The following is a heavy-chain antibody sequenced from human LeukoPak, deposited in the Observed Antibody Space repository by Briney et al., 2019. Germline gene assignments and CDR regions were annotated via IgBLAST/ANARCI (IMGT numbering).Heavy chain of an antibody. V-gene: IGHV3-9*03. CDR3: ARDGTAPGLYFDL. Sequence: GGSLRLSCAASGFTFDDYAMHWVRQAPGQGLEWFSGISWNSGSIGYADSVKGRFTISRDNAKNSLYLQMNSLRAEDMALYYCARDGTAPGLYFDLWGQGTLVTVSS. J-gene: IGHJ4*01. D-gene: IGHD6-13*01. CDR1: GFTFDDYA. CDR2: ISWNSGSI.